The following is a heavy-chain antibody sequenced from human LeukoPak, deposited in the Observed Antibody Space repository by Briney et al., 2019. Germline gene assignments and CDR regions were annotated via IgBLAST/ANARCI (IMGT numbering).Heavy chain of an antibody. CDR1: GGSISSYQ. V-gene: IGHV4-39*07. CDR3: ARDRLRWPKIDY. D-gene: IGHD4-23*01. J-gene: IGHJ4*02. Sequence: SETLSLTCTVSGGSISSYQWSWIRQPPGKGLEWIGSIYYSVTTYYNPSHKSRVTISVDTSKNQFSLKLNSVTAADTAVYYCARDRLRWPKIDYWGQGTLVTVSS. CDR2: IYYSVTT.